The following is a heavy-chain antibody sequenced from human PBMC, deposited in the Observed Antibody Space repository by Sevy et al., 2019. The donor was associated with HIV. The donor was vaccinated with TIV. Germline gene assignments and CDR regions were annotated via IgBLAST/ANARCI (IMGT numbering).Heavy chain of an antibody. D-gene: IGHD5-12*01. J-gene: IGHJ5*02. V-gene: IGHV3-15*07. CDR3: ATLSGNYWGDWLDP. CDR2: IRSATDGGTT. Sequence: GVSLRLSCVASAFTFSNDWMTWVRQAPGKGLEWVGHIRSATDGGTTDYAAPLKGRFTISRHDSKNTVYLEMNSLKIEDTGVYFCATLSGNYWGDWLDPWGQGTLVTVSS. CDR1: AFTFSNDW.